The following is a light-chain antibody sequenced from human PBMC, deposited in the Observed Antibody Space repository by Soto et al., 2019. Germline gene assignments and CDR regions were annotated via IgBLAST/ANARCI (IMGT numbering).Light chain of an antibody. CDR2: GAS. Sequence: EIVLTQSPGTLSLSPGERATLSCRASQSVSSSYLAWYQQKPGQAPRLLIYGASSRATGIPARFSGSGSGTDLTLTISRLEPEDFAVSYCQQYGSSPGTFGQGTKVEIK. CDR3: QQYGSSPGT. J-gene: IGKJ1*01. CDR1: QSVSSSY. V-gene: IGKV3-20*01.